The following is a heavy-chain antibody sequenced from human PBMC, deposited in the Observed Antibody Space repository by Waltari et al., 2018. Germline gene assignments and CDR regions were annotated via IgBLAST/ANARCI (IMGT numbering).Heavy chain of an antibody. CDR1: GYTFTSYA. V-gene: IGHV1-3*01. CDR2: INAGNGNT. CDR3: ARVQSDYVAEYFQH. Sequence: QVQLVQSGAEVKKPGASVKVSCKASGYTFTSYAMHWVRQAPGQRLEWMGWINAGNGNTKYSQKFQGRVTMTRDTSISTAYMELSRLRSDDTAVYYCARVQSDYVAEYFQHWGQGTLVTVSS. D-gene: IGHD4-17*01. J-gene: IGHJ1*01.